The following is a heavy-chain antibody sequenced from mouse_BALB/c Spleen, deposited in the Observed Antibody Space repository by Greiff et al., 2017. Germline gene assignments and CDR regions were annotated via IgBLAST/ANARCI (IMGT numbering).Heavy chain of an antibody. CDR1: GFNIKDYY. Sequence: VQLQQSGAELVRPGASVKLSCTASGFNIKDYYMHWVKQRPEQGLEWIGWIDPENGDTEYAPKFQGKATMTADTSSNTAYLQLSSLTSEDTAVYYCKACRGNYFPFDYWGQGTTLTVSS. CDR3: KACRGNYFPFDY. D-gene: IGHD2-1*01. CDR2: IDPENGDT. J-gene: IGHJ2*01. V-gene: IGHV14-4*02.